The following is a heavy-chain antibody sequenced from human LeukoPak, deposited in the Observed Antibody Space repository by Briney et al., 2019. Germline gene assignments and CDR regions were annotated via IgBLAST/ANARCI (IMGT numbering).Heavy chain of an antibody. J-gene: IGHJ4*02. CDR1: GFTFGDYT. V-gene: IGHV3-48*02. CDR3: ARGSSAPDY. D-gene: IGHD6-25*01. CDR2: ISRSSDTI. Sequence: PGGSLRLSCAASGFTFGDYTMNWVRQAPGKGLECISYISRSSDTIYYADSVKGRFTISRDNAKNSVHLQMNSLRDEDTAVYYCARGSSAPDYWGQGTLVTVSS.